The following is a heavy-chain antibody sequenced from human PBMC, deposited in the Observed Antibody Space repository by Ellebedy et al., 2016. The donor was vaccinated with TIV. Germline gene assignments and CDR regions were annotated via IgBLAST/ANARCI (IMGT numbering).Heavy chain of an antibody. D-gene: IGHD3-10*02. V-gene: IGHV3-23*01. Sequence: GESLKISCAASGFTFSDYAMGWVRQAPGKGLEWVSDITYSGATTIYADSVRGRFTISSDNSKNTLYLQLSSLRVEDTALYYCAKDVRGTFYYFDYWGQGILVTVSS. CDR3: AKDVRGTFYYFDY. J-gene: IGHJ4*02. CDR2: ITYSGATT. CDR1: GFTFSDYA.